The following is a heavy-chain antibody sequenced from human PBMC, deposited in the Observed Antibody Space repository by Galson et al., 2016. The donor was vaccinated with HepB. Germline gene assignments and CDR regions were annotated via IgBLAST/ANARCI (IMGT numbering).Heavy chain of an antibody. CDR1: GGSISSSTYY. V-gene: IGHV4-39*01. Sequence: SETLSLTCTVSGGSISSSTYYWGWIRQPPGKGLEWIGSIYYSGSTYYNPSLKSRVTISVDTSKNQFSLRLSSVTAADTAVYYCARRSIVVVITTVNAFDIWGQGTMVTVSS. CDR2: IYYSGST. CDR3: ARRSIVVVITTVNAFDI. J-gene: IGHJ3*02. D-gene: IGHD3-22*01.